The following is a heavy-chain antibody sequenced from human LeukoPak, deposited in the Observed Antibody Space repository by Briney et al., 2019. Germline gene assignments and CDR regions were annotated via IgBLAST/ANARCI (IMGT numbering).Heavy chain of an antibody. Sequence: GSLRLSCAASGFSFSSSAMSWVRQAPGKGLEWVSSISGSGDNTYYADSVKGQFTISRDNSKNTLYLQMNSLRAEDTALYYCAKGAFCSGGACYSDTFDFWGQGTMVTVSS. CDR2: ISGSGDNT. D-gene: IGHD2-15*01. J-gene: IGHJ3*01. CDR3: AKGAFCSGGACYSDTFDF. CDR1: GFSFSSSA. V-gene: IGHV3-23*01.